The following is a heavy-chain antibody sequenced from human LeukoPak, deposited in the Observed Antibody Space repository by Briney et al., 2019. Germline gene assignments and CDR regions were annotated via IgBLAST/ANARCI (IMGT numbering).Heavy chain of an antibody. D-gene: IGHD3/OR15-3a*01. CDR3: ARPMISVMSLGADF. V-gene: IGHV3-74*01. Sequence: QTGGSLRLSCAVSGFTFSNYWMHWVRLAPGKGLVWVSCISSDGSSTNYADSVKGRFSISRDNAKNTLYLHMNSLRAEDTALYYCARPMISVMSLGADFWGQGSLVTVSS. CDR2: ISSDGSST. CDR1: GFTFSNYW. J-gene: IGHJ4*02.